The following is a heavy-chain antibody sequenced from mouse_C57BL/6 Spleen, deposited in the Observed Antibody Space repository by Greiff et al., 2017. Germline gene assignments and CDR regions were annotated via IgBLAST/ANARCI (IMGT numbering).Heavy chain of an antibody. V-gene: IGHV1-72*01. CDR2: IDPNSGGT. CDR3: ARGTTVVAEDWYFDV. J-gene: IGHJ1*03. CDR1: GYTFTSYW. D-gene: IGHD1-1*01. Sequence: QVQLQQPGAELVKPGASVKLSCKASGYTFTSYWMHWVKQRPGRGLEWIGRIDPNSGGTKYNEKFKSKATLTVDNPSSTAYVQLSSLTSEDSAVYYCARGTTVVAEDWYFDVWGTGTTVTVSS.